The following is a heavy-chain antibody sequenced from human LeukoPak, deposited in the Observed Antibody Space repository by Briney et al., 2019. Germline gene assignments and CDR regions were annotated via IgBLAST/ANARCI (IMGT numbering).Heavy chain of an antibody. J-gene: IGHJ4*02. CDR2: ISFGGNND. Sequence: GRSLRLSCAASGFTFSSYAMHWVRQAPGKGLEWAAFISFGGNNDHYADSVKGRFTISRDNSKNTLYMQMNSLRAGDTAVYYCARDLSNYYFDYWGQGTLVTVSS. D-gene: IGHD4-11*01. CDR1: GFTFSSYA. CDR3: ARDLSNYYFDY. V-gene: IGHV3-30-3*01.